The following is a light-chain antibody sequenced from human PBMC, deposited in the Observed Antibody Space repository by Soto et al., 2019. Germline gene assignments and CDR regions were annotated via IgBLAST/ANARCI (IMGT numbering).Light chain of an antibody. CDR1: SSNIGGNS. Sequence: QSVMTQPPSVSAAPGQKVTISCSGSSSNIGGNSVSWYQQLPGTAPKLMIYEVSDRPSGISSRFSGSKSGNTASLTISGLQTEDEADYYCSSYTSSSTLFGTGTKLTVL. V-gene: IGLV2-14*01. CDR2: EVS. CDR3: SSYTSSSTL. J-gene: IGLJ1*01.